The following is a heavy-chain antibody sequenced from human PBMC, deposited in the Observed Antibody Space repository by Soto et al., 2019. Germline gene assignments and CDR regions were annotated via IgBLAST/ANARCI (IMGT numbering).Heavy chain of an antibody. Sequence: QVQLVQSGAEVKKPGSSVKVSCKASGGTFSSYTISWVRQAPGQGLEWMGRIIPILGIANYAQKFQGRVTITADKSPSTAHMEVSSLRSEDTAVYYCARGGGGSYYPFDYWGQGTLVTVSS. V-gene: IGHV1-69*02. CDR2: IIPILGIA. CDR1: GGTFSSYT. CDR3: ARGGGGSYYPFDY. D-gene: IGHD1-26*01. J-gene: IGHJ4*02.